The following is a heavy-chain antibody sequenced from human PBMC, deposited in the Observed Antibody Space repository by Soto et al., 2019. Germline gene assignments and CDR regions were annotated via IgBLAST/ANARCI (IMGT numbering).Heavy chain of an antibody. CDR1: GFTVSSNY. Sequence: EVQLVQTGGGLIQPGGSLRLSCAASGFTVSSNYMSWVRQAPGKGLEWVSVIYSGGSTYYADSVKGRFTISRDNSKNTLYLQMNSLRAEDTAVYYCVSTAAGTHAHGWFDPWGQGTLVTVSS. CDR2: IYSGGST. CDR3: VSTAAGTHAHGWFDP. J-gene: IGHJ5*02. D-gene: IGHD6-13*01. V-gene: IGHV3-53*02.